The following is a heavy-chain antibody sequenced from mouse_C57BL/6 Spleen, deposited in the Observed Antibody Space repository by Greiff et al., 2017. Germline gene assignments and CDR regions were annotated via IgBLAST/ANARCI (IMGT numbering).Heavy chain of an antibody. CDR3: ARYNGDGYYELAMDY. CDR1: GFTFTDYY. J-gene: IGHJ4*01. Sequence: EVKLMESGGGLVQPGGSLSLSCAASGFTFTDYYMSWVRQPPGKALEWLGFISNKANGYTTEYSASVKGRFTISRDNSQSILYLQMNALRAEDSATYYCARYNGDGYYELAMDYWGKGTSVTVSS. V-gene: IGHV7-3*01. CDR2: ISNKANGYTT. D-gene: IGHD2-3*01.